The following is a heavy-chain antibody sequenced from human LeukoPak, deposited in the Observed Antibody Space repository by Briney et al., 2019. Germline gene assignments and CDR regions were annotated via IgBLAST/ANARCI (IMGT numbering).Heavy chain of an antibody. CDR1: GFTFSGYA. D-gene: IGHD6-19*01. J-gene: IGHJ4*02. Sequence: GGSLRLSCTASGFTFSGYAMSWVRQAPGKGLEWVSAISGSGGSTYYADSVKGRFTISRDNSKNTLYLQMNSLRAEDTAVYYCARASSGWYDYWGQGTLVTVSS. CDR3: ARASSGWYDY. V-gene: IGHV3-23*01. CDR2: ISGSGGST.